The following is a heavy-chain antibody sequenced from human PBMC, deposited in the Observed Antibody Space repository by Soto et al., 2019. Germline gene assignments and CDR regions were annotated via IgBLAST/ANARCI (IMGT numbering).Heavy chain of an antibody. CDR3: AIEDIVRRVIITCYYYDSGIDV. CDR2: INPSGGST. J-gene: IGHJ6*02. V-gene: IGHV1-46*01. CDR1: GYTFTSYY. D-gene: IGHD3-10*02. Sequence: ASVKVSCKASGYTFTSYYMHWVRQAPGQGLEWMGIINPSGGSTSYAQKFQGRVTMTRDTSTSTVYMELSSLRSEDPAVYYCAIEDIVRRVIITCYYYDSGIDVWGQGSTVPVSS.